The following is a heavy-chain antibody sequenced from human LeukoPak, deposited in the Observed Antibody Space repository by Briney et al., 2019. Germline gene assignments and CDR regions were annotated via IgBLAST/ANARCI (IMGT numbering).Heavy chain of an antibody. J-gene: IGHJ4*02. CDR2: IYYSGST. Sequence: PSETLSLTCTGSGGSISSHYWSWIRQPPGKGLEWIGYIYYSGSTNYNPSLKSRVTISVDTSKNQFSLKLSSVTAADTAVYYCARVRITGNWDWGQGTLVTVSS. D-gene: IGHD1-20*01. CDR1: GGSISSHY. CDR3: ARVRITGNWD. V-gene: IGHV4-59*11.